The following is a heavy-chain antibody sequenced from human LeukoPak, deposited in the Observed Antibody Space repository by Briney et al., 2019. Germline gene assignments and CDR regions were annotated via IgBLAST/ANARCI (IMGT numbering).Heavy chain of an antibody. V-gene: IGHV1-18*01. CDR2: ISAYNGNT. D-gene: IGHD3-22*01. Sequence: ASVKVSCKASGYTFTSYGISWVRQAPGQGLEWMGWISAYNGNTNYAQKLQGRVTMTTDTSTSTAYMELRSLRSDDTAVYYCARENYYYYDSGFGAFDIWGQGTMVTVSS. CDR3: ARENYYYYDSGFGAFDI. J-gene: IGHJ3*02. CDR1: GYTFTSYG.